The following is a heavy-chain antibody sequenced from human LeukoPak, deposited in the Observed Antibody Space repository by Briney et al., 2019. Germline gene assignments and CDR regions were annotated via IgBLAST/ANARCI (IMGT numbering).Heavy chain of an antibody. Sequence: PGGSLRLSCAASGFTVSSNYMSWVRQAPGRGLEWVSVIYSGGSTYYADSVKGRFTISRDNSKNTLFLQMNSLRAGDTAVYYCARGTVTMVDYWGQETLVTVSS. V-gene: IGHV3-66*01. J-gene: IGHJ4*02. CDR1: GFTVSSNY. CDR2: IYSGGST. D-gene: IGHD3-10*01. CDR3: ARGTVTMVDY.